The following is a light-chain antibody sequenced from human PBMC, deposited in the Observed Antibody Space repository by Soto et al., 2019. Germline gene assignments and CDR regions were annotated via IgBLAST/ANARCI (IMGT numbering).Light chain of an antibody. Sequence: EIVLTQSPDTLSLSPGERATLSCRTSQSVPNSRLAWYQQKPGQAPRLLIYGASTRATGIPARFSGSGSGTEFTLTISSLQSEDFAVYYCQQYNNWPPGAFGQGTKVDIK. CDR3: QQYNNWPPGA. V-gene: IGKV3-15*01. CDR2: GAS. J-gene: IGKJ1*01. CDR1: QSVPNSR.